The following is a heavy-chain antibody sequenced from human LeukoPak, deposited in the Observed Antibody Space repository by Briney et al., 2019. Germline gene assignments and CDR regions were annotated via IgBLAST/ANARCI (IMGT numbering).Heavy chain of an antibody. J-gene: IGHJ4*02. Sequence: SGGSLRLSCAASGFTFSDYYTSWIRQAPGRGLEWVSYISSSSSYTNYADSVKGRFTISRDNAKNSLYLQMNSLRAEDTAVYYCARGGSTSCYMVDYWGQGTLVTVSS. CDR1: GFTFSDYY. D-gene: IGHD2-2*02. CDR2: ISSSSSYT. CDR3: ARGGSTSCYMVDY. V-gene: IGHV3-11*05.